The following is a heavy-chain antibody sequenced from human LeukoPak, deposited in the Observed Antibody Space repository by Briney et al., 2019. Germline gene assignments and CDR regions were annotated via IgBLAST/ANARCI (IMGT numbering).Heavy chain of an antibody. CDR3: ASTPYNYYMDV. V-gene: IGHV1-2*02. CDR2: INPNSGGT. CDR1: GYTFTSYD. D-gene: IGHD1-14*01. Sequence: ASVKVSCKASGYTFTSYDINWVRQATGQGLEWMGWINPNSGGTNYAQKFQGRVTMTRDTSISTAYMELSRLRSDDTAVYYCASTPYNYYMDVWGKGTTVTISS. J-gene: IGHJ6*03.